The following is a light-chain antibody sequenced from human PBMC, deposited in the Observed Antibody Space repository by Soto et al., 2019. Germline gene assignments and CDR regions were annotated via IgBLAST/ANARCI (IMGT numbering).Light chain of an antibody. CDR3: SSYTSSSTWV. V-gene: IGLV1-40*01. CDR2: GNR. J-gene: IGLJ3*02. CDR1: NSNLGAGYD. Sequence: QPVLTQPPSVSGAPGQRVTISCTGNNSNLGAGYDVHWYQQLPGAAPKLVIFGNRNRPSGVPERFSGSKSGTSASLAITGLQAEDEADYYCSSYTSSSTWVFGGGTKVTVL.